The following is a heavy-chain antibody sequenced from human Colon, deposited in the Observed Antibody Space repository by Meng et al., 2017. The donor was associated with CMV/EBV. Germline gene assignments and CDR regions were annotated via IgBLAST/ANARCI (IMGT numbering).Heavy chain of an antibody. CDR3: AKDIGTLRTYSYGMDV. CDR2: VYSDGTT. D-gene: IGHD1-14*01. Sequence: GESLKISCAASGFTVSSIYMSWVRQAPGKGLEWVSVVYSDGTTHYVDSVKGRFIISRDDSKNTLYLQMNSLRAEDTAVYYCAKDIGTLRTYSYGMDVWGQGTTVTVSS. CDR1: GFTVSSIY. V-gene: IGHV3-66*01. J-gene: IGHJ6*02.